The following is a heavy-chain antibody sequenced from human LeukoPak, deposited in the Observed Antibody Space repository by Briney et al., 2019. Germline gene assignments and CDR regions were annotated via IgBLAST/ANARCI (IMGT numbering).Heavy chain of an antibody. CDR1: GGSIDSGDYY. CDR2: IHYSGNT. CDR3: ARGQYHLLYWYFDL. D-gene: IGHD2-2*01. Sequence: SETLSLTCTVSGGSIDSGDYYWGWVRQPPGKGLECIASIHYSGNTYYDPSLKSRATMSVDTSKNQFSLKLSSVTAADTAVYYCARGQYHLLYWYFDLWGRGTLVTVSS. J-gene: IGHJ2*01. V-gene: IGHV4-39*07.